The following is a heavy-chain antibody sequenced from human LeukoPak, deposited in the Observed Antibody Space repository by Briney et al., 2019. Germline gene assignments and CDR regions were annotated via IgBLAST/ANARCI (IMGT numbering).Heavy chain of an antibody. CDR2: MSHDGSNI. Sequence: GGSLRLSCVSSGFTFSNYVLYWVRQAPGKGLEWVAGMSHDGSNIYYADPVKGRFTVSRDNSKNTLYLQMNSLRAEDTAVYYCAKSITMVRGVLYGMDVWGQGTTVTVSS. D-gene: IGHD3-10*01. CDR3: AKSITMVRGVLYGMDV. J-gene: IGHJ6*02. CDR1: GFTFSNYV. V-gene: IGHV3-30*18.